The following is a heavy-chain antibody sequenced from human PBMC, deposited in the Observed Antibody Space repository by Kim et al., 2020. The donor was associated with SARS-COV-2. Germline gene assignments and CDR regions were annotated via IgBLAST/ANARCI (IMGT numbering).Heavy chain of an antibody. V-gene: IGHV3-23*01. J-gene: IGHJ6*02. D-gene: IGHD2-8*01. CDR3: ATAVSQTYYYGMDV. CDR2: ITADPGST. CDR1: GFTFSNYA. Sequence: GGSLRLSCAASGFTFSNYAMNWVRQAPGKGLEWVSAITADPGSTYYVDSVKGRSTISRDNSKNTLSLQMSSLRAEDTAVYYCATAVSQTYYYGMDVWGQGTTVTVSS.